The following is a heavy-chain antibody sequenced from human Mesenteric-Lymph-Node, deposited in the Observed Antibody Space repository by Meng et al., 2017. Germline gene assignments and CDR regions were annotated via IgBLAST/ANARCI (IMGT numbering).Heavy chain of an antibody. J-gene: IGHJ4*02. CDR3: ARGMYYYDSSGYPGY. D-gene: IGHD3-22*01. CDR2: ISAYNGNT. CDR1: GYTFTGYY. V-gene: IGHV1-18*04. Sequence: ASVKVSCKASGYTFTGYYMHWVRQAPGQGLEWMGWISAYNGNTNYAQKLQGRVTMTTDTSTSTAYMELRSLRSDDTAVYYCARGMYYYDSSGYPGYWGQGTLVTVSS.